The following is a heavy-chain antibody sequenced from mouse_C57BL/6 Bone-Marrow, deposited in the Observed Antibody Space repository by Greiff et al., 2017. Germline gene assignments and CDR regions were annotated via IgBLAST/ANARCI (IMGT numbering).Heavy chain of an antibody. CDR3: ARRDGSSSYYFDY. CDR2: IDPSDSYT. J-gene: IGHJ2*01. Sequence: QVQLQQSGAELVKPGASVKLSCKASGYTFTSYWMHWVKQRPGQGLEWIGEIDPSDSYTNYNQKFKGKSTLTVDKSSSTAYMQLSSLTSEDSAVYYCARRDGSSSYYFDYWGQGTTLTVSS. CDR1: GYTFTSYW. D-gene: IGHD1-1*01. V-gene: IGHV1-69*01.